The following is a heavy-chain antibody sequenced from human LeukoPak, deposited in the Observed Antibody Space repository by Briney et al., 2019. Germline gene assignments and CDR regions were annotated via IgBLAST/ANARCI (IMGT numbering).Heavy chain of an antibody. CDR2: ITSSNNHV. J-gene: IGHJ6*03. V-gene: IGHV3-21*01. CDR1: GFTFNNYS. CDR3: ARESVVAGHNGNTDYYYYMDV. Sequence: PGGSLRLSCIVSGFTFNNYSMNWVRQGPGKGLEWVSSITSSNNHVYYADSVEGRFTISRDNAKKSLFLQMNSLRAEDTAVYYCARESVVAGHNGNTDYYYYMDVWGKGTTVTISS. D-gene: IGHD6-19*01.